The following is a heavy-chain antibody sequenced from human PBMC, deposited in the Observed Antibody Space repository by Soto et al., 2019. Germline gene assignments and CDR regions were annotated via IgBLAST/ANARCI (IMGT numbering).Heavy chain of an antibody. J-gene: IGHJ4*02. D-gene: IGHD6-6*01. V-gene: IGHV3-53*01. Sequence: EVQLVESGGGLIQPGGSLRLSCAVSGFTVSNNYMSWVRQAPGKGLEGVSVIYSGGYTAYGDSVKGRFTISRDNSKNTLSPQRNSRGTADPAVFYCAPRPGGGGYWGQGTLVTVSS. CDR3: APRPGGGGY. CDR2: IYSGGYT. CDR1: GFTVSNNY.